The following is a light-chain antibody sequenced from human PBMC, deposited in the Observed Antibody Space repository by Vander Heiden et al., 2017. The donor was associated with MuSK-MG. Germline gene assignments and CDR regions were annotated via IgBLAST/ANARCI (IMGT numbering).Light chain of an antibody. CDR2: KAS. V-gene: IGKV1-5*03. CDR3: QQDNTYSRT. CDR1: QSISSW. J-gene: IGKJ2*02. Sequence: DIQMTQSPSTLSASVGDRVTITCRASQSISSWLAWYQQKPGKAPKLLIYKASSLESAVPSRFSGSGSGTEFTLTISSLHPDDFATYYCQQDNTYSRTFGQRTKLEIK.